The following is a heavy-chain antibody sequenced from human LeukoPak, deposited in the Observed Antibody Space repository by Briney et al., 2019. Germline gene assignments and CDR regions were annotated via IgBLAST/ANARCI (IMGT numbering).Heavy chain of an antibody. Sequence: ASVKVFCKASGYTFTSYDINWVRQATGQGLEWMRWMNPNSGNTGYAQKFQGRVTMTRNTSISTAYMELSSLRSEDTAVYYCARAYCSGGSCSASDYWGQGTLVTVSS. CDR3: ARAYCSGGSCSASDY. V-gene: IGHV1-8*01. CDR2: MNPNSGNT. D-gene: IGHD2-15*01. CDR1: GYTFTSYD. J-gene: IGHJ4*02.